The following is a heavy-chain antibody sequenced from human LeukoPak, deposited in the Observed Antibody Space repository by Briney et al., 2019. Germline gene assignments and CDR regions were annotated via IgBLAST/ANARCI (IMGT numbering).Heavy chain of an antibody. D-gene: IGHD2-21*02. J-gene: IGHJ4*02. CDR3: ARGLLAYCGGDCFGLDY. CDR2: INPSGGST. Sequence: GASVKVSYKAAGYTFTSYYMHWVRQAPGQGLEWMGIINPSGGSTSYAQKFQGRVTMTRDMSTSTVYMELSSLRSEDTAVYYCARGLLAYCGGDCFGLDYWGQGTLVTVSS. V-gene: IGHV1-46*01. CDR1: GYTFTSYY.